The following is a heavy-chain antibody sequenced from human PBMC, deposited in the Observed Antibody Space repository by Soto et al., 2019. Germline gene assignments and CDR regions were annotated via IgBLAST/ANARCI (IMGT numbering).Heavy chain of an antibody. CDR3: AKDLVGIVVVVADYMDV. CDR2: ISGSGGST. CDR1: GFTFSSYA. V-gene: IGHV3-23*01. J-gene: IGHJ6*03. D-gene: IGHD2-15*01. Sequence: EVQLLESGGGLVQPGGSLRLSGAASGFTFSSYAMSWVRQAPGKGLEWVSAISGSGGSTYYADSVKGRFTISRDNSKNTLYLQMNSLRAEDTAVYYCAKDLVGIVVVVADYMDVWGKGTTVTVSS.